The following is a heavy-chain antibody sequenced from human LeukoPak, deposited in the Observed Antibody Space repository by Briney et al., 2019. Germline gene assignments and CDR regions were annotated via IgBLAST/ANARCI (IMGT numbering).Heavy chain of an antibody. CDR3: ATVGYYGSGSYPFDP. CDR2: FDPEDGET. D-gene: IGHD3-10*01. Sequence: ASVKVSCKVSGYTLTELSMHWVRQAPGKGREWMGGFDPEDGETIYAQKFQGRVTMTEDTSTDTAYMELSSLRSEDTAVYYCATVGYYGSGSYPFDPWGQGTLVTVSS. CDR1: GYTLTELS. V-gene: IGHV1-24*01. J-gene: IGHJ5*02.